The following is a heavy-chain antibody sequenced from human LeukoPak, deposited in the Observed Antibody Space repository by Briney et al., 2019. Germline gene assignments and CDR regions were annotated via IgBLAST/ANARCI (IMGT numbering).Heavy chain of an antibody. V-gene: IGHV4-34*01. CDR3: ARGIQLWLRF. D-gene: IGHD5-18*01. CDR1: GGTFSGYY. CDR2: INHSGST. J-gene: IGHJ4*02. Sequence: SETLSLTCAVYGGTFSGYYWSWIRKPPGKGLEWIGEINHSGSTNYNPSLKSRVTISVDTSKNQFSLKLSSVTAADTAVYYCARGIQLWLRFWGQGTLVTVSS.